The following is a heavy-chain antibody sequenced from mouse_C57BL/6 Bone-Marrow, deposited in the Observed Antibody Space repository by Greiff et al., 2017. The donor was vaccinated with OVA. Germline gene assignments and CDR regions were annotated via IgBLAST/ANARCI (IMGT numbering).Heavy chain of an antibody. CDR1: GYAFSSSW. V-gene: IGHV1-82*01. D-gene: IGHD1-1*01. Sequence: VQLQQSGPELVKPGASVKISCKASGYAFSSSWMNWVKQRPGKGLEWIGRIYPGDGDTNYNGKFKGKATLTADKSSSTAYMQLSSLTSEDSAVYFGARDITTVNAYWGQGTLVTVSA. CDR2: IYPGDGDT. CDR3: ARDITTVNAY. J-gene: IGHJ3*01.